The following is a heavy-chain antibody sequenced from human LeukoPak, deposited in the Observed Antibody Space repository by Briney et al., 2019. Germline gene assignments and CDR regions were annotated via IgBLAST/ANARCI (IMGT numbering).Heavy chain of an antibody. Sequence: SETLSLTSTVSGGSIMYYYWSWIRQSPGKGLEWIGYIYYNGSTNYNPSLKSRVSISVDTSKNQFSLKVTSVTAADTAVYYCARKGGLFDYWGQGTLVTVSS. CDR1: GGSIMYYY. V-gene: IGHV4-59*01. D-gene: IGHD2-15*01. CDR3: ARKGGLFDY. J-gene: IGHJ4*02. CDR2: IYYNGST.